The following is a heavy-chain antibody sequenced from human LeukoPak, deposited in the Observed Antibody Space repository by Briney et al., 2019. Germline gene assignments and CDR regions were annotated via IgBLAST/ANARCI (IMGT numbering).Heavy chain of an antibody. V-gene: IGHV3-23*01. CDR3: ARGNPPPYSSPAFHH. J-gene: IGHJ1*01. CDR1: GFTFSSYA. D-gene: IGHD6-19*01. Sequence: GGSLRLSCAASGFTFSSYAMSWVRQAPGKGLEWVSAISGSGGSTYYADSVKGRFTISRDNAKNSLFLQMNSLRAEDTAVYYCARGNPPPYSSPAFHHWGQGTLVTVSS. CDR2: ISGSGGST.